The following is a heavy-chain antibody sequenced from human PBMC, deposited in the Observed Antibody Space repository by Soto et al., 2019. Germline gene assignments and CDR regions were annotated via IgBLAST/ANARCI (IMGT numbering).Heavy chain of an antibody. CDR1: GYTFTSYD. Sequence: QVQLVQSGAEVKKPGASVKVSCKASGYTFTSYDINWVRQATGQGHEWMGWMNPNSGNTGYAHKFQGRVSMTRTTSISTAYMELSSLRSEVTAVYYCARRITMVRGVINWFDPGGQGTLVSVSS. V-gene: IGHV1-8*01. J-gene: IGHJ5*02. CDR3: ARRITMVRGVINWFDP. CDR2: MNPNSGNT. D-gene: IGHD3-10*01.